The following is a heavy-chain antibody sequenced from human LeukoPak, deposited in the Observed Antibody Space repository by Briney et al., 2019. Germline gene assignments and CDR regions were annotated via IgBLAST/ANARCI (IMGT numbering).Heavy chain of an antibody. CDR2: ISVYNGNT. CDR3: ARRTGTNPRREWFDP. D-gene: IGHD1/OR15-1a*01. J-gene: IGHJ5*02. CDR1: GNTFNNYA. Sequence: ASVKVSSKASGNTFNNYAISGVRRAPGRGLEWRGGISVYNGNTKYAQKVQGRVTITKDESTSTAYMELSSLRSEDTAVYYCARRTGTNPRREWFDPWGQGTLVTVSS. V-gene: IGHV1-18*01.